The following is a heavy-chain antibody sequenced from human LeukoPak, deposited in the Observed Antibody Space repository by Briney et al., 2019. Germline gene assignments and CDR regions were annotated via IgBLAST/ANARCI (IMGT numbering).Heavy chain of an antibody. J-gene: IGHJ6*02. CDR1: GYTFTSYG. Sequence: ASVKVSCKASGYTFTSYGISWVRQAPGQGLEWMGWISAYNGNTNYAQKLQGRVTMTTDTSTSTAYMELRSLRSDDTAVYYCARGGYFPYYYYYGMDAWGQGTTVTVSS. D-gene: IGHD2/OR15-2a*01. V-gene: IGHV1-18*01. CDR2: ISAYNGNT. CDR3: ARGGYFPYYYYYGMDA.